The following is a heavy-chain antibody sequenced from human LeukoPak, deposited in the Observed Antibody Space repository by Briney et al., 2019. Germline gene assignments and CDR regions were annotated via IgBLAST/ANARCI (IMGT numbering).Heavy chain of an antibody. D-gene: IGHD3-22*01. J-gene: IGHJ4*02. CDR3: ARDYYDSSGYPIDY. CDR1: GYTFTSYG. CDR2: ISAYNGNT. Sequence: ASVKVSCKASGYTFTSYGISWLRQAPGQGLEWMGWISAYNGNTNYAQKLQGRVTMTTDTSTSTAYMELRSLRSDDTAVYYCARDYYDSSGYPIDYWGQGTLVTVSS. V-gene: IGHV1-18*01.